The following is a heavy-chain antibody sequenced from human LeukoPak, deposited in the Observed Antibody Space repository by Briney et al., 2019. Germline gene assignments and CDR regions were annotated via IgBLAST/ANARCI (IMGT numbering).Heavy chain of an antibody. CDR1: GDSIASSSYY. J-gene: IGHJ4*02. CDR2: IDYSGST. Sequence: SETLSLTCIVSGDSIASSSYYWGWIRQPPGKGLEWIGSIDYSGSTHYNPSLKSRVTISVDTSTDQFSLKLTSVTAADTAIYYCARDGPGSHIPFDYWGQGALVTVSS. CDR3: ARDGPGSHIPFDY. V-gene: IGHV4-39*07.